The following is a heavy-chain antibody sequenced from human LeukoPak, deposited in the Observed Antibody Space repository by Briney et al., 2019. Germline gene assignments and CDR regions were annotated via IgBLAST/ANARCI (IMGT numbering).Heavy chain of an antibody. V-gene: IGHV3-53*01. Sequence: GGSLRLSCAASGFTVSSNYMSWVRQAPGKGLEWVSVIYSGGSTYHADCVKGRFTISRDNSNNTLYLQMNSLRAEDTAVYYCARGRDGYNSPIDSWGQGTLVTVSS. J-gene: IGHJ4*02. CDR1: GFTVSSNY. D-gene: IGHD5-24*01. CDR2: IYSGGST. CDR3: ARGRDGYNSPIDS.